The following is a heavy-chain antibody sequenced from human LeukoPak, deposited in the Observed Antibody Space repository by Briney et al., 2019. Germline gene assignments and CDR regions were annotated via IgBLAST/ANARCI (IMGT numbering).Heavy chain of an antibody. V-gene: IGHV3-23*01. J-gene: IGHJ4*02. Sequence: GGSLRLSCAAFGFTFSSYAMTWVRQAPGKGLEWVSSISSGGGTTYYADSVKGRFTISRDNSKNTLYLQMNSLRAEDTAVYYCAKDPGGSWDYWGQGALVTVSS. CDR1: GFTFSSYA. D-gene: IGHD2-8*02. CDR2: ISSGGGTT. CDR3: AKDPGGSWDY.